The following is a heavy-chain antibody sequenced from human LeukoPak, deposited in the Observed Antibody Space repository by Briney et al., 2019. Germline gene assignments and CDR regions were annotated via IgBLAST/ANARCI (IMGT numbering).Heavy chain of an antibody. D-gene: IGHD2-21*02. CDR1: GFTFRSYG. J-gene: IGHJ4*02. V-gene: IGHV3-30*04. CDR2: ISYDGSDK. CDR3: ARDRVTGPTPFCFHY. Sequence: GGSLRLSCAASGFTFRSYGLHWVRQAPGKGLEWVTFISYDGSDKYYADSVKGRFTVSRDNSKNTLYLQMDSLSSEDTAVYYCARDRVTGPTPFCFHYWGQGTLVVVSS.